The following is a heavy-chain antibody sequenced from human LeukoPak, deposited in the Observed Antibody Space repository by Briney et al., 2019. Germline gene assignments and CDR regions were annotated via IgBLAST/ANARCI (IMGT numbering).Heavy chain of an antibody. CDR1: GFTFSDYY. D-gene: IGHD3-3*01. J-gene: IGHJ6*02. CDR2: ISSSGSTI. Sequence: GGSLRLSCAASGFTFSDYYMSWLRQAPGKGLEWVSYISSSGSTIFYADSVKGRFTISRDNAKNSLYLQMNSLRAEDTAVYYCAAYYDFWSGYSNYYGMDVWGQGTTVTVSS. V-gene: IGHV3-11*01. CDR3: AAYYDFWSGYSNYYGMDV.